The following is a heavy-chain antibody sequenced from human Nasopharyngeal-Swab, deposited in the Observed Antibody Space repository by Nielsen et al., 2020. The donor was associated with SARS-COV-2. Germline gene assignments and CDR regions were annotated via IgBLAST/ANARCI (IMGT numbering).Heavy chain of an antibody. CDR1: GFTFSDYY. D-gene: IGHD3-3*01. J-gene: IGHJ4*02. V-gene: IGHV3-49*04. CDR2: IRSKAYGGTT. CDR3: TRYDFWSEYYFDY. Sequence: GGSLRLSCAASGFTFSDYYMSWVRQAPGKGLEWVGFIRSKAYGGTTEYAASVKGRFTISRDDSKSIAYLQMNSLKTEDTAVYYCTRYDFWSEYYFDYWGQGTLVTVSS.